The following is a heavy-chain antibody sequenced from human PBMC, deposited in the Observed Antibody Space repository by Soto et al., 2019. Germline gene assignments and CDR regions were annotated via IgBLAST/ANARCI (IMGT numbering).Heavy chain of an antibody. V-gene: IGHV1-69*13. CDR2: IIPIFGTA. D-gene: IGHD3-22*01. J-gene: IGHJ5*02. CDR1: GGTFSSYA. CDR3: ARDLVIKKDDNWFDP. Sequence: SVKVSCKASGGTFSSYAISWVRQAPGQGLEWMGGIIPIFGTANYAQKFQGRVTITADESTSTAYMELSSLRSEDTAVYYCARDLVIKKDDNWFDPWGQGTLVTVSS.